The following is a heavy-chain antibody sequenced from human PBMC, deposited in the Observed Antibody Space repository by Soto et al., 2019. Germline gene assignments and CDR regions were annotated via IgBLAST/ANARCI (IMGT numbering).Heavy chain of an antibody. D-gene: IGHD6-19*01. Sequence: QVQLMESGGGVVQPGRSLRLSCAASGFTFSSYGMHWVRQAPGKGLEWVAVISYDGSNKYYADSVKGRFTISRDNSKNTLYLQMNSLRAEDTAVYYCAKVSRTAYSSGWYGVDYWGQGTLVTVSS. J-gene: IGHJ4*02. CDR2: ISYDGSNK. V-gene: IGHV3-30*18. CDR1: GFTFSSYG. CDR3: AKVSRTAYSSGWYGVDY.